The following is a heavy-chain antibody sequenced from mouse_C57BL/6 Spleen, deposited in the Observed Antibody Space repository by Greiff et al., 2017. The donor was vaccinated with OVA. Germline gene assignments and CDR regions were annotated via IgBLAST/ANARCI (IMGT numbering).Heavy chain of an antibody. Sequence: DVKLVESGGGLVKPGGSLKLSCAASGFTFSDYGMHWVRQAPEKGLEWVAYISSGSSTIYYADTVKGRFTISRDNAKNILFLQMTSLRSEDTAMYYCARDYGSLYAMDYWGQGTSVTVSS. CDR2: ISSGSSTI. CDR1: GFTFSDYG. CDR3: ARDYGSLYAMDY. J-gene: IGHJ4*01. D-gene: IGHD1-1*01. V-gene: IGHV5-17*01.